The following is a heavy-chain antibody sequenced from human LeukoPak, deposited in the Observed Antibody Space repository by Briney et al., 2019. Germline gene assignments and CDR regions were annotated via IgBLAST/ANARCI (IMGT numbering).Heavy chain of an antibody. Sequence: GGSLRLSCAASGFTFGDYAMRWVRQAPGKGLEWVSCISWNGGSIGYADSVKGRFTISRDNAKNSLYLQMNSLRAEDTALYYCAAARAAAGTQFDYSGEGTLVTVSS. D-gene: IGHD6-13*01. CDR2: ISWNGGSI. V-gene: IGHV3-9*01. CDR1: GFTFGDYA. CDR3: AAARAAAGTQFDY. J-gene: IGHJ4*02.